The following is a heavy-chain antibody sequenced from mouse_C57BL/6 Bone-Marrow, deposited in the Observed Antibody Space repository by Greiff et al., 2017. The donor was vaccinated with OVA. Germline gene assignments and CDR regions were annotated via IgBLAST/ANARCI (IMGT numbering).Heavy chain of an antibody. CDR3: ARWNSNHSYYFDY. CDR2: INPSSGYT. D-gene: IGHD2-5*01. J-gene: IGHJ2*01. CDR1: GYTFTSYW. V-gene: IGHV1-7*01. Sequence: QVQLQQSGAELAKPGASVKLSYKASGYTFTSYWMHWVKQRPGQGLEWIGYINPSSGYTKYNQKFKDKATLTADKSSSTAYMQLSSLTYEDSAVYYCARWNSNHSYYFDYWGQGTTLTVSS.